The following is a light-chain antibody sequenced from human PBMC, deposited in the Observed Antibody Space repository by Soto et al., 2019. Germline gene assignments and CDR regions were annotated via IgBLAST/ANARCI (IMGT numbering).Light chain of an antibody. J-gene: IGKJ1*01. Sequence: EIVLTQSPGTLSLSPGERATLSCRASQSVTSNYLAWYQQKPGQAPGLLIYAASRRAPGIPDRFSASGSGTDFTLTISRLEPEDFAVYYCQQYGRSPTFGQGTKVDIK. CDR1: QSVTSNY. V-gene: IGKV3-20*01. CDR2: AAS. CDR3: QQYGRSPT.